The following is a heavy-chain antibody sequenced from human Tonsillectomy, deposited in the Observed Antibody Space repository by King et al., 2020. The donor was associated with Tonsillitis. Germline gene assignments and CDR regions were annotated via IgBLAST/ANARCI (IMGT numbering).Heavy chain of an antibody. CDR2: IYYSGST. Sequence: VQLQESGPGLVKPSETLSLTCTVSGGSISSSSYYWGWIRQPPGKGLEWIGSIYYSGSTYYNPSLKSRVTISLDTSKNQFSLKLSPVTAADTAVYYCARGGITMVRGVIPFFDYWGQGTLVTVSS. CDR1: GGSISSSSYY. CDR3: ARGGITMVRGVIPFFDY. D-gene: IGHD3-10*01. J-gene: IGHJ4*02. V-gene: IGHV4-39*01.